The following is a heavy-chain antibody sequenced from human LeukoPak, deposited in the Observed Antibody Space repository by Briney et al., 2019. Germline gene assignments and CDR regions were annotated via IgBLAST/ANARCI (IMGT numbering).Heavy chain of an antibody. V-gene: IGHV1-2*02. J-gene: IGHJ3*02. Sequence: ASVKVSCKASGYTFTGYYMHWVRQAPGQGVEWMGWINPNSGGTNYAQKYQGRVTMTRNTSISTAHMELSRLRSDDTAVYYCARLWAYGFDIWGQGTMVTVSS. D-gene: IGHD2-21*01. CDR2: INPNSGGT. CDR1: GYTFTGYY. CDR3: ARLWAYGFDI.